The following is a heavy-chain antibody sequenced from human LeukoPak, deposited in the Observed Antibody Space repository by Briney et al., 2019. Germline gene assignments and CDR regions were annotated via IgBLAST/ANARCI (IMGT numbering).Heavy chain of an antibody. Sequence: SETLSLTCAVYGGSFSGYYWSWIRQPPGKGLEWIGEINHSGSTNYNPSLKSRVTISVDTSKNQFSLKLSSVTAADTAVYYCASSRSKYYDFWSGYYTGYYYYYMDVWGKGTTVTVSS. CDR3: ASSRSKYYDFWSGYYTGYYYYYMDV. CDR1: GGSFSGYY. V-gene: IGHV4-34*01. J-gene: IGHJ6*03. D-gene: IGHD3-3*01. CDR2: INHSGST.